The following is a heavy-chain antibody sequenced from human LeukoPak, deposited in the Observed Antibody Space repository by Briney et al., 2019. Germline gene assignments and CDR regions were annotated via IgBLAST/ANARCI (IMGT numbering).Heavy chain of an antibody. CDR3: ARSGGCSGGSCYRFSYFDY. J-gene: IGHJ4*02. CDR2: IKQDGSEK. V-gene: IGHV3-7*01. CDR1: GFTFSSYW. Sequence: QPGGSLRLSCAASGFTFSSYWMSWVRQAPGKGLEWVANIKQDGSEKYYVDSVKGRFTISRDNAKNSLYLQMNSVRAEDTAVYYCARSGGCSGGSCYRFSYFDYWGQGTLVTVSS. D-gene: IGHD2-15*01.